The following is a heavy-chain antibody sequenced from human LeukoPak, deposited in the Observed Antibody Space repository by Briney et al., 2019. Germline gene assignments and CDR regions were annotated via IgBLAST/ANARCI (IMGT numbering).Heavy chain of an antibody. J-gene: IGHJ6*03. V-gene: IGHV4-39*07. CDR1: GGSISSSSYY. CDR3: ARRGVAPGVMDV. CDR2: IYYSGST. D-gene: IGHD5-12*01. Sequence: ASETLSLTCTVSGGSISSSSYYWGWIRQPPGKGLEWIGSIYYSGSTYYNPSLKSRVTISVDTSKNQFSLKLSSVTAADTAVYYCARRGVAPGVMDVWGKGTTVTISS.